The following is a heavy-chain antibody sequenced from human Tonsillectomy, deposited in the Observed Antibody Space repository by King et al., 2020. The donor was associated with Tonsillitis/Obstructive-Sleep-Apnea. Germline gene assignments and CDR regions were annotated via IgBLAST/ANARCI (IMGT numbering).Heavy chain of an antibody. CDR3: ARDKGMDV. Sequence: VQLVESGGGLVQPGDSLRLSCAASGFTFITYWMTWVRQAPGKGLEWVANIKQDGGETYYVDSVKGRFTISRDNAKSSLYLQMDSLRAEDTAVYYCARDKGMDVWGRGTTVTVSS. J-gene: IGHJ6*03. CDR2: IKQDGGET. V-gene: IGHV3-7*04. CDR1: GFTFITYW.